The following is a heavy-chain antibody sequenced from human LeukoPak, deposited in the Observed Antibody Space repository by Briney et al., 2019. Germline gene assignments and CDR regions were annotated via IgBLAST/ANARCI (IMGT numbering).Heavy chain of an antibody. D-gene: IGHD1-26*01. J-gene: IGHJ5*02. V-gene: IGHV1-69*05. CDR1: GGTFSSYA. CDR2: ITPIFGTA. CDR3: AREVGARDWFDP. Sequence: ASVKVSCKASGGTFSSYAISWVRQAPGQGLEWMGRITPIFGTANYAQKFQGRVTITTDESTSTAYMELSNLRSEDTAVYYCAREVGARDWFDPWGQGTLVTVSS.